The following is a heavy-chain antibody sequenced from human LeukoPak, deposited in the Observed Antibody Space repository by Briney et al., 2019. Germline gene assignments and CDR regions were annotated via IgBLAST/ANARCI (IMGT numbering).Heavy chain of an antibody. V-gene: IGHV3-21*01. CDR2: ISSSSSYI. CDR3: ARDYVHCSSTSCYMGHAFDI. J-gene: IGHJ3*02. Sequence: AGGSLRLSCAASGFTFSSYSMNWVRQAPGKGLEWVSSISSSSSYIYYADSVRGRFTISRDNAKNSLYLQMNSLRAEDTAVYYCARDYVHCSSTSCYMGHAFDIWGQGTMVTVSS. CDR1: GFTFSSYS. D-gene: IGHD2-2*02.